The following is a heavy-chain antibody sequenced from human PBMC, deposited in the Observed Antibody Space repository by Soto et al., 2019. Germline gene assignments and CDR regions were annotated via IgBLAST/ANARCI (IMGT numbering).Heavy chain of an antibody. Sequence: ESVGGLVQPGGSLRLSCAASGFTFSSYAMTWVRQAPGKGLEWVSAISGSGNTSYYADSVKGRFTISRDSSKKMLYLQMNSLRPEDTAVYYCAKDRGRTWYEDYWGQGTLVTVSS. D-gene: IGHD6-13*01. CDR1: GFTFSSYA. CDR2: ISGSGNTS. CDR3: AKDRGRTWYEDY. V-gene: IGHV3-23*01. J-gene: IGHJ4*02.